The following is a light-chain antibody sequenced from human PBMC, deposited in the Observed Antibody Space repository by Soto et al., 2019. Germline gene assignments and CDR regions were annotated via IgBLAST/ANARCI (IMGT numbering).Light chain of an antibody. CDR1: QSVSNY. CDR3: QQSTNWPIT. J-gene: IGKJ4*01. CDR2: AAS. V-gene: IGKV3-11*01. Sequence: TLSLSPGERGSRSYRPSQSVSNYLAWYRQKPGQAPRLLISAASSRATGTPARFSGSGSGTEFTLTISSLQAEDFAVYYCQQSTNWPITFGGGSK.